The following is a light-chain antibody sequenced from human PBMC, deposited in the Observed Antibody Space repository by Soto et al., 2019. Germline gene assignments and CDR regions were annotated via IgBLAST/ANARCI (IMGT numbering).Light chain of an antibody. Sequence: QSVLTQPASVSGSPGQSIAIPCTGTSSDVGGYNYVSWHQQHPGKAPKVLISVVSNRPSGVSNRFSGSKSGNTASLTISGLQAEDEADYYCSSYRSGGTFVFGSGTKVTV. CDR2: VVS. J-gene: IGLJ1*01. CDR3: SSYRSGGTFV. CDR1: SSDVGGYNY. V-gene: IGLV2-14*01.